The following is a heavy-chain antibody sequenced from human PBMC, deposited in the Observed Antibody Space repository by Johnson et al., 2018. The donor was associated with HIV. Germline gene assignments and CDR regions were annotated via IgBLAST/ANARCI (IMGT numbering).Heavy chain of an antibody. Sequence: VQLVESGGGLVQPGGSLRLSCAASGFIISSYWMSWVRQAPGKGLEWVANIKQDGSEKYYVDSVKGRFTISRDNAKNSLYLQMNSLRAEDTAVYYCARVDGSGSLGAFDIWGQGTMVTVSS. V-gene: IGHV3-7*02. CDR1: GFIISSYW. CDR2: IKQDGSEK. J-gene: IGHJ3*02. D-gene: IGHD3-10*01. CDR3: ARVDGSGSLGAFDI.